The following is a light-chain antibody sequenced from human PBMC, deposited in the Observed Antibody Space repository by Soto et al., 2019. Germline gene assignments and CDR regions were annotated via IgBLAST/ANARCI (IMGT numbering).Light chain of an antibody. CDR1: QSISSW. CDR2: KAS. CDR3: QQYNSYPWT. V-gene: IGKV1-5*03. Sequence: DIQMTQSPSTLSASVGDRVTITCRASQSISSWLAWYQQKPGKAPKLLIYKASSLESGVPSRFSGSGSGTEFTLTISSLQPDEFATYYCQQYNSYPWTFGQGTKVELK. J-gene: IGKJ1*01.